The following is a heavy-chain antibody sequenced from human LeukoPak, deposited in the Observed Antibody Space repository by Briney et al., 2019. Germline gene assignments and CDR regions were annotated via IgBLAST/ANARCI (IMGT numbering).Heavy chain of an antibody. D-gene: IGHD5-18*01. CDR1: GFTFSSYE. Sequence: GGSLRPSCAASGFTFSSYEMNWVRQAPGKGLEWVSYISSSGSTIYYADSVKGRFTISRDNAKNSLYLQMNSLRAEDTAVYYCARLRGYSYGYDFDYWGQGTLVTVSS. CDR2: ISSSGSTI. J-gene: IGHJ4*02. CDR3: ARLRGYSYGYDFDY. V-gene: IGHV3-48*03.